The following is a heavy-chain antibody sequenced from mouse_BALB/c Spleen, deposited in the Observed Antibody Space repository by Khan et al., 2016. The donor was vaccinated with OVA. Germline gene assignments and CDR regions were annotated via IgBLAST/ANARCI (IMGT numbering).Heavy chain of an antibody. J-gene: IGHJ3*01. D-gene: IGHD1-1*01. CDR3: ARLAYYYDSEGFAY. CDR1: GFTFSIYG. Sequence: EVELVESGGDLVKPGGSLKLSCAASGFTFSIYGMSLVRQAPDKRLEWVATVSTGGSYTYYPVSVKGRFTIFRDNAKNTLYLNMSGLRSVDTVMVYCARLAYYYDSEGFAYWGQGTLVTVSA. V-gene: IGHV5-6*01. CDR2: VSTGGSYT.